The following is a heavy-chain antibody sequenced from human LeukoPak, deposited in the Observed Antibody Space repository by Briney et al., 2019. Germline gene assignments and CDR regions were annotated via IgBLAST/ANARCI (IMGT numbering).Heavy chain of an antibody. V-gene: IGHV4-34*01. CDR2: INHSGST. CDR1: GGSFSGYY. J-gene: IGHJ4*02. Sequence: SETLSLTCAVYGGSFSGYYWSWIRQPPGKGLEWIGEINHSGSTNYNQSLTRRVTISVDTSKKQFSLTLSSVTAADTAVYYCVTYYFDSSGPKKNYWGQGTLVTVSS. D-gene: IGHD3-22*01. CDR3: VTYYFDSSGPKKNY.